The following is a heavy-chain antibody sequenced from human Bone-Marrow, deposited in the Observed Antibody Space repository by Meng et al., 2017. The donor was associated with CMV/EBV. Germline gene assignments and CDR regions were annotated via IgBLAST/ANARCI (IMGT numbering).Heavy chain of an antibody. CDR3: AKDPRIGYNYYNGMDV. Sequence: WSACGFTFSSYGRHRVRQAPGKGLEWVAFIRYDGSNKYYVYPVKGRFTISRDNSKNTLYLQMNSLRAEDTAVNYCAKDPRIGYNYYNGMDVWGQGTTVTVSS. D-gene: IGHD2-15*01. J-gene: IGHJ6*02. CDR1: GFTFSSYG. CDR2: IRYDGSNK. V-gene: IGHV3-30*02.